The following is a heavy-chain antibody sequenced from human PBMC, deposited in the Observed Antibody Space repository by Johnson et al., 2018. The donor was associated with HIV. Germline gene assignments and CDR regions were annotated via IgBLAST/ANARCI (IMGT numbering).Heavy chain of an antibody. J-gene: IGHJ3*02. CDR3: ARPRVSSGRHGAFDI. CDR2: RKQDGSEK. CDR1: GFTFSNYW. V-gene: IGHV3-7*01. D-gene: IGHD3-22*01. Sequence: VQLVESGGGLVQPGGSLRLSCAASGFTFSNYWMSWVRQAPGQGLEWVANRKQDGSEKSYVDSVQGRFNISRDNAKNSLFLQMNSLRAEDTAVYYCARPRVSSGRHGAFDIWGQGTMVTVSS.